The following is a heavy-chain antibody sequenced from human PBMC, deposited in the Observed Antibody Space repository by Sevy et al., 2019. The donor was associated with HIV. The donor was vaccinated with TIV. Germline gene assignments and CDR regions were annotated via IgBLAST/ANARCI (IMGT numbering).Heavy chain of an antibody. CDR3: AGENAWGRGYS. Sequence: SGTLSLTCTVSGGSITSLYWNWIRQPPGKGLEWISNIYYNGHINYNPSLKSRVTLSLDTSKNQFSLRLSSVTAADTAMYYCAGENAWGRGYSWGQGTLVTVSS. CDR2: IYYNGHI. V-gene: IGHV4-59*08. J-gene: IGHJ4*02. D-gene: IGHD1-26*01. CDR1: GGSITSLY.